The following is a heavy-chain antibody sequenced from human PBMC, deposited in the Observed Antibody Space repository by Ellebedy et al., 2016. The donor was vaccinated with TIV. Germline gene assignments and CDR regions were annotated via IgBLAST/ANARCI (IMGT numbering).Heavy chain of an antibody. J-gene: IGHJ5*02. CDR1: GGSFSGYY. D-gene: IGHD3-22*01. CDR2: INHSGST. Sequence: SETLSLTXAVYGGSFSGYYWSWIRQPPGKGLEWIGEINHSGSTNYNPSLKSRVTISVDTSKNQFSLKLSSVTAADTAVYYCARFYGSSGFSQFDPWGQGTLVTVSS. V-gene: IGHV4-34*01. CDR3: ARFYGSSGFSQFDP.